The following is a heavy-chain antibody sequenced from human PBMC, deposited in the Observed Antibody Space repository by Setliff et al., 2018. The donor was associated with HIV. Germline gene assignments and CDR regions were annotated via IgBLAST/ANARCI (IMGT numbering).Heavy chain of an antibody. CDR3: ARVPGRDYYDTSGDFDY. CDR2: ISPSGST. Sequence: PSETLSLTCVVYRGSFSDYYWTWIRQPPGKGLEWIGEISPSGSTNYNPSLKSRVTISVDTSKNQFSLKVTSVTAADTAVYYCARVPGRDYYDTSGDFDYWGLGTLVTVSS. J-gene: IGHJ4*02. CDR1: RGSFSDYY. V-gene: IGHV4-34*01. D-gene: IGHD3-22*01.